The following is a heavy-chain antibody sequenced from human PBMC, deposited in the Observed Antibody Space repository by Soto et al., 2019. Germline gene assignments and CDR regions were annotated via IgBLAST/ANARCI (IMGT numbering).Heavy chain of an antibody. CDR2: IYWDDDK. D-gene: IGHD1-26*01. Sequence: QITLKESGPALVKPTQTLTLTCTCSGFSLSRSEMAVGWIRQPPGKALEWLALIYWDDDKRYSPSLKNRFTITKDTANLQVVLMITNVDPVDKGTYYSADIYASVRSSIEALDVWGNGTTVSVSS. J-gene: IGHJ6*04. CDR1: GFSLSRSEMA. CDR3: ADIYASVRSSIEALDV. V-gene: IGHV2-5*02.